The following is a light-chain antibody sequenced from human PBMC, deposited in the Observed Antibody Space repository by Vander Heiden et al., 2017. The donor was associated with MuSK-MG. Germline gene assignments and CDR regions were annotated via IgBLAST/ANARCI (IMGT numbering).Light chain of an antibody. CDR2: KAS. CDR1: QSISSW. Sequence: DIQMTQSPSTLSASVGDRVTITCRASQSISSWLAWYQQKPVKAPKLLIYKASSLESGVPSRFSGSGSGTEFTLTISRRQPDDFPPYYCPQYKSYYPYTFGQGTKLEIK. CDR3: PQYKSYYPYT. V-gene: IGKV1-5*03. J-gene: IGKJ2*01.